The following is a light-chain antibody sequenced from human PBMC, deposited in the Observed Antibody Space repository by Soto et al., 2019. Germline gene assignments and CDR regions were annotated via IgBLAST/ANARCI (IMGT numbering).Light chain of an antibody. CDR1: QSITSTY. J-gene: IGKJ1*01. V-gene: IGKV3-15*01. CDR3: QQYNNWPQT. Sequence: DIVLTQSPGTLSLSPGERATLSCRASQSITSTYLAWYQQRPGQAPRLVIYGASTRATDVPARFSGSGSGTEFTLTISSLQSEDFAEYHCQQYNNWPQTFGQGTKVDIK. CDR2: GAS.